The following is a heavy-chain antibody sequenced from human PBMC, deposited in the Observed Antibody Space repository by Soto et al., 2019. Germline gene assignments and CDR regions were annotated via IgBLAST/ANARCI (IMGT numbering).Heavy chain of an antibody. Sequence: ASVKVSCKASGYTFTSYGISWVRQAPGQGLEWMGWISAYNGNTNYAQKLQGRVTMTTDTSTSTAYMELRSLRSDDTAVYYCARDRYYDSSGYFILWGQGTLVTVSS. CDR1: GYTFTSYG. J-gene: IGHJ4*02. V-gene: IGHV1-18*01. D-gene: IGHD3-22*01. CDR3: ARDRYYDSSGYFIL. CDR2: ISAYNGNT.